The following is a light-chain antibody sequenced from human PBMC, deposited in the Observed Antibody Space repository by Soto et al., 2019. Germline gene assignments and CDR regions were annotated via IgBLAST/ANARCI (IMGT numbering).Light chain of an antibody. V-gene: IGLV2-14*01. CDR3: SSYTSASTPLV. CDR2: DVS. J-gene: IGLJ2*01. CDR1: GSDVGGYNY. Sequence: QAASVSGSPGQSITISCTGTGSDVGGYNYVSWYQQHPGKAPKVMIYDVSNRPSGVSNRFSGSKSGNTASLTISGLQAEDEADYYYSSYTSASTPLVFGGGTKLTVL.